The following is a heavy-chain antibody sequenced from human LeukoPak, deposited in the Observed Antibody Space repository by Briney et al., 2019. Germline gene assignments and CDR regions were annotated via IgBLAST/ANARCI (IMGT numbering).Heavy chain of an antibody. Sequence: GGSLRLSCAASGFTFSDYYMSWIRQAPGKGLEWVSYISISSSYTNYADSVKGRFTISRDNAKNSLYLRMNSLRAEDTAVYYCARAPYYSNYGPYYYGMDVWGQGTTVTVSS. D-gene: IGHD4-11*01. J-gene: IGHJ6*02. V-gene: IGHV3-11*06. CDR2: ISISSSYT. CDR3: ARAPYYSNYGPYYYGMDV. CDR1: GFTFSDYY.